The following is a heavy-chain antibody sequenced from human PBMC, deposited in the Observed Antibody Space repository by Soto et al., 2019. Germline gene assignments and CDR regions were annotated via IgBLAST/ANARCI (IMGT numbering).Heavy chain of an antibody. CDR3: ARLSGYAGVDF. CDR2: VYSSGNT. V-gene: IGHV4-59*01. D-gene: IGHD5-12*01. J-gene: IGHJ4*02. Sequence: SETLSLTCNVSAGSMDTYYWSWIRQSPGKGLEWIGYVYSSGNTNYNPSLKSRVTISVATSQKQFSLRLTSVTAADTAVYYGARLSGYAGVDFWGQGTLVTRLL. CDR1: AGSMDTYY.